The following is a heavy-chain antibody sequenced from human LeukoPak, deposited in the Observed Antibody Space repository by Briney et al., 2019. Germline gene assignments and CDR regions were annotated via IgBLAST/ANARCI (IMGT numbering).Heavy chain of an antibody. CDR1: GFTFSSYW. D-gene: IGHD6-13*01. CDR2: INSDGSST. CDR3: ARDPRITATGNRWFDP. V-gene: IGHV3-74*01. J-gene: IGHJ5*02. Sequence: PGGSPRLSCAASGFTFSSYWMHWVRQAPGKGLVWVSRINSDGSSTSYADSVKGRFTISRDNAKNTLYLQMNSLRAEDTAVYYCARDPRITATGNRWFDPWAREPWSPSPQ.